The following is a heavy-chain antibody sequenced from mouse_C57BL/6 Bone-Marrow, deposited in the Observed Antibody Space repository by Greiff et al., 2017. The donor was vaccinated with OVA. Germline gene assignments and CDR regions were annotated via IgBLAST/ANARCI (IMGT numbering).Heavy chain of an antibody. D-gene: IGHD2-2*01. Sequence: EVKLMESGGGLVKPGGSLKLSCAASGFTFSSYAMSWVRQTPEKRLEWVATISDGGSYTYYPDNVKGRFTISRDNAKNNLYLQMSHLKSEDTAMYYCARDRGLPAWFAYWGQGTLVTVSA. CDR3: ARDRGLPAWFAY. CDR1: GFTFSSYA. V-gene: IGHV5-4*01. CDR2: ISDGGSYT. J-gene: IGHJ3*01.